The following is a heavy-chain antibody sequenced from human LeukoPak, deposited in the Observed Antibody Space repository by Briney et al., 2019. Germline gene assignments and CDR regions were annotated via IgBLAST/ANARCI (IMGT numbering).Heavy chain of an antibody. CDR1: GGTFSSYA. D-gene: IGHD6-19*01. Sequence: ASVKVSCKASGGTFSSYAISWVRQAPGQGLEWMGRIIPIFGTANYAQKFQGRVTITTDESTSTAYMELSSLRSEATAVYYCARDEGIAVAGLWGQGTLVTVSS. J-gene: IGHJ4*02. V-gene: IGHV1-69*05. CDR3: ARDEGIAVAGL. CDR2: IIPIFGTA.